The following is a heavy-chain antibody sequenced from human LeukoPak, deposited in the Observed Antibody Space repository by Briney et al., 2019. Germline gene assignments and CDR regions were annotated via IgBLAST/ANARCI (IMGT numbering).Heavy chain of an antibody. CDR1: GFTFGDYA. D-gene: IGHD3-10*01. J-gene: IGHJ4*02. CDR3: AKDMRTYYYGSGSYYNGFDY. CDR2: ISWNSGSI. Sequence: GGSLRLSCAASGFTFGDYAMHWVRQAPGKGLEWVSGISWNSGSIGYADSVKGRFTISRDNAKNSLYLQMNSLRAEDTALYYCAKDMRTYYYGSGSYYNGFDYWGQGTLVTVSS. V-gene: IGHV3-9*01.